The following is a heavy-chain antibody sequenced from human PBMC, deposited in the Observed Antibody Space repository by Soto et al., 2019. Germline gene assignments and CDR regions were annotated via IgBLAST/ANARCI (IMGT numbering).Heavy chain of an antibody. CDR1: GGSFSGYW. J-gene: IGHJ4*02. V-gene: IGHV4-34*01. D-gene: IGHD2-2*01. CDR2: IIHSGST. CDR3: VRGRILSFSSTRRPFDY. Sequence: QVQLQQWGAGLLKPSETLSLTCSVYGGSFSGYWWSWMRQPPGKGLEWIGEIIHSGSTNYNPSLESRVAISVDTSKNQFSLKLTSVTAADTAVYYCVRGRILSFSSTRRPFDYWGQGTLVTVSS.